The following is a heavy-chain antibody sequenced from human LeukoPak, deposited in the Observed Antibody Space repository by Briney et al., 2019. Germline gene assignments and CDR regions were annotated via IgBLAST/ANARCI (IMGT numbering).Heavy chain of an antibody. CDR1: GFTFSSYA. CDR2: ISGSGGST. V-gene: IGHV3-23*01. J-gene: IGHJ6*02. CDR3: ARGEEYYGSGSYPVYCYGMDV. Sequence: PGGSLRLSCAASGFTFSSYAMSWVRQAPGKGLEWVSAISGSGGSTYCADSVKGRFTISRDNSKNTLYLQMNSLRAEDTAVYYCARGEEYYGSGSYPVYCYGMDVWGQGTTVTVSS. D-gene: IGHD3-10*01.